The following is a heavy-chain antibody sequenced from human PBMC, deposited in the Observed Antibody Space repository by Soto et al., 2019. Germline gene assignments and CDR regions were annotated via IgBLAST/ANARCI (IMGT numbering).Heavy chain of an antibody. CDR3: ARGPESGDF. CDR2: ISYDGSEK. J-gene: IGHJ4*02. CDR1: GFTFSTFS. Sequence: QVQLVESGGGVVQPGRSLRLSCATSGFTFSTFSMHWVRQAPGKRLEWVAHISYDGSEKDYADSVKGRFTISRDNSENTLFLQMNSLTSEDTGVYYCARGPESGDFWGQGTLVTVPS. V-gene: IGHV3-30*04. D-gene: IGHD1-26*01.